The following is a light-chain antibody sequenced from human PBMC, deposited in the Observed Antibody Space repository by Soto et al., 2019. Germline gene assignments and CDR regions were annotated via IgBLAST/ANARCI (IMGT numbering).Light chain of an antibody. CDR2: GAS. CDR1: QSVSTN. V-gene: IGKV3-15*01. CDR3: QQYNEWPIT. J-gene: IGKJ4*01. Sequence: ETVMTQSPATLSVSPGERATLSCGASQSVSTNLAWYQQKPGQVPRLLIYGASTRASDIPARFSCSGSGTEFTLTISRLQSEDFAVYYCQQYNEWPITFGGGTKVEIE.